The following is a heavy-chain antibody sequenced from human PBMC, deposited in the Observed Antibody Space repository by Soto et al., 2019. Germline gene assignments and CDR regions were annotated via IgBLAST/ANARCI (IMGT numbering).Heavy chain of an antibody. CDR1: GGTFSSYT. CDR2: IIPILGIA. D-gene: IGHD2-15*01. V-gene: IGHV1-69*04. J-gene: IGHJ6*03. Sequence: SVKVSCKASGGTFSSYTISWVRQAPGQGLEWMGRIIPILGIANYAQKFQGRVTITADKSTSTAYMELSSLRSEDAAVYYCARDSVVAARGYYYYMDVWGKGTTVTVSS. CDR3: ARDSVVAARGYYYYMDV.